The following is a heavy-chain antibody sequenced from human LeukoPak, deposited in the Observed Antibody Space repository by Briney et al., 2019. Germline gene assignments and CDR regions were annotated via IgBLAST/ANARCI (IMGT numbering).Heavy chain of an antibody. CDR3: AKDISSGWYVGY. CDR2: IRYDGSNK. Sequence: GGSLRLSCAASGSTFSSCGMHWVHQAPGKGLEWVAFIRYDGSNKYYADSVKGRFTISRDNSKNTLYLQMNSLRAEDTAVYYCAKDISSGWYVGYWGQGTLVTVSS. D-gene: IGHD6-19*01. J-gene: IGHJ4*02. CDR1: GSTFSSCG. V-gene: IGHV3-30*02.